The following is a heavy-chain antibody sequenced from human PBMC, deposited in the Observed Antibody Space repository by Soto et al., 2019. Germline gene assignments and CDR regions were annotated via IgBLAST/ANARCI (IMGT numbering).Heavy chain of an antibody. J-gene: IGHJ4*02. Sequence: GGSLRLSCVASGFTFSRSTMRRVRQAPGKGLEWVSAISSSSSYIYYADSLKGRFSISRDNAKNSRYLQMHSLRAEDTALYYCARDLGEVSAIWGQGDLVTVSS. V-gene: IGHV3-21*01. D-gene: IGHD3-10*01. CDR2: ISSSSSYI. CDR3: ARDLGEVSAI. CDR1: GFTFSRST.